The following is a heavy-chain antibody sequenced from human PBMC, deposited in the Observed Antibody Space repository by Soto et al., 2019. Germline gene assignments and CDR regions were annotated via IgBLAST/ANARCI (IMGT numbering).Heavy chain of an antibody. CDR2: ISYTGST. CDR1: GGSISRGDYY. V-gene: IGHV4-30-4*01. J-gene: IGHJ4*02. Sequence: SETLSLTCTVSGGSISRGDYYWSWIRQPPGKGLECLGYISYTGSTYYNPSLTSRVTMSVDTSKNQFSLKLGSVTAADTAVYYCAIDPISGGYCPGSCVENWGQATLVIVSS. CDR3: AIDPISGGYCPGSCVEN. D-gene: IGHD2-21*01.